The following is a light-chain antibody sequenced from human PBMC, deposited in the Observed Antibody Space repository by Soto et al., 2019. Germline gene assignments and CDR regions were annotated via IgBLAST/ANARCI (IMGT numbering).Light chain of an antibody. CDR1: QSISSW. Sequence: DIQMTQSPSTLAASLGDRVTITCGASQSISSWLAWYQQKPGKAPKLLIYKASSLESGVPPRFSGSGSGTEFTLTISSLQPDDFATYYCQQYNSYPWTFGQGTKVDIK. V-gene: IGKV1-5*03. CDR3: QQYNSYPWT. CDR2: KAS. J-gene: IGKJ1*01.